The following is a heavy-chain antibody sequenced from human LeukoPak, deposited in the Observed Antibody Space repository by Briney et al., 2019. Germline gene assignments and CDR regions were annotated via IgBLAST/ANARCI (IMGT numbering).Heavy chain of an antibody. V-gene: IGHV3-48*01. CDR2: ISSSSSTI. CDR3: ARAPPYSSSWTGYGY. CDR1: GFTFSSYS. Sequence: QAGGSLRLSCAASGFTFSSYSMNWVRQAPGKGLEWVSYISSSSSTIYYADSVKGRFTISRDNAKNSLYLQMNSLRAEDTAVYYCARAPPYSSSWTGYGYWGQGTLVTVSS. J-gene: IGHJ4*02. D-gene: IGHD6-13*01.